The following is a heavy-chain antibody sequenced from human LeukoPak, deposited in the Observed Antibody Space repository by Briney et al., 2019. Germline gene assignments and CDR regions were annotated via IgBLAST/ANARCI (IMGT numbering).Heavy chain of an antibody. Sequence: GGSLSLSCAVSGFTLSSYRMNWVRQAPGKGLEWVSSIYSSSRYIYYANALKGRFTISRDNAKNSLYLQMNSLRAEDTALYYCARGSHSSGYSFDFWGQGTLVTVSS. J-gene: IGHJ4*02. CDR2: IYSSSRYI. V-gene: IGHV3-21*04. D-gene: IGHD3-22*01. CDR3: ARGSHSSGYSFDF. CDR1: GFTLSSYR.